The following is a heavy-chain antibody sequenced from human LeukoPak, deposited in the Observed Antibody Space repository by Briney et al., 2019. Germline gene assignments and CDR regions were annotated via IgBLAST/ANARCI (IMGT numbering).Heavy chain of an antibody. CDR2: IIPIFGTA. CDR3: AREGLGIYYYDSSGHRNLGY. Sequence: GASVKVSCKASGGTFSSYAISWVRQAPGQGPEWMGRIIPIFGTANYAQKFQGRVTITTDESTSTAYMELSSLRSEDTAVYYCAREGLGIYYYDSSGHRNLGYWGQGTLVTVSS. V-gene: IGHV1-69*05. J-gene: IGHJ4*02. CDR1: GGTFSSYA. D-gene: IGHD3-22*01.